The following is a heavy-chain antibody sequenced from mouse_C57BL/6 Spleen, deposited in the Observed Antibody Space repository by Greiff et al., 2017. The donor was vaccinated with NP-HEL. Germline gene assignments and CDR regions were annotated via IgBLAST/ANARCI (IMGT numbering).Heavy chain of an antibody. Sequence: VQLVESGPELVKPGASVKISCKASGYAFSSSWMNWVKQRPGKGLEWIGRIYPGDGDTNYNGKFKGKATLTADKSSSTAYMQLSSLTSEDSAVYFGARHYYGSSYDYWGQGTTLTVSS. CDR2: IYPGDGDT. D-gene: IGHD1-1*01. CDR1: GYAFSSSW. CDR3: ARHYYGSSYDY. V-gene: IGHV1-82*01. J-gene: IGHJ2*01.